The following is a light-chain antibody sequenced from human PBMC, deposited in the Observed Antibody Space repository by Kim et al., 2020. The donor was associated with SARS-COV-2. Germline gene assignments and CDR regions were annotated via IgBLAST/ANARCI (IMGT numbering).Light chain of an antibody. Sequence: SASVGDRLTHTCRARQGSSNALAWYEQKPGNAPKLLIYGDSTLESAVPSRFSGSGSGTEFTLTIPSLQHDDVATYYCQQYSIYWTFGQGTKVDIK. J-gene: IGKJ1*01. CDR3: QQYSIYWT. CDR2: GDS. CDR1: QGSSNA. V-gene: IGKV1-13*02.